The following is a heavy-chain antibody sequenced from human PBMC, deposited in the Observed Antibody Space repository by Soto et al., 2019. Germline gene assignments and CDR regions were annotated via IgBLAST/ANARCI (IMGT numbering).Heavy chain of an antibody. Sequence: GASVKVSCKVSGYTLTELSMHWVRQAPGKGLEWMGGFDPEDGETIYAQKFQGRVTMTEDTSTDTAYMELSSLRSEDTAVYYCASSRKIGAAASYYYYYYMDVWGKGTTVTVSS. CDR2: FDPEDGET. CDR1: GYTLTELS. CDR3: ASSRKIGAAASYYYYYYMDV. J-gene: IGHJ6*03. V-gene: IGHV1-24*01. D-gene: IGHD2-2*01.